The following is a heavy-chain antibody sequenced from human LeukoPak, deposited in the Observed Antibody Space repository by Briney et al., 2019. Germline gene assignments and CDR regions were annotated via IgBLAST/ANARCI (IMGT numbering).Heavy chain of an antibody. J-gene: IGHJ3*02. V-gene: IGHV3-30*18. CDR1: GFTFSSYG. Sequence: PGGSLRLSCAASGFTFSSYGMHWVRQAPGKGLEWVAVISYDGSNKYYADSVKGRFTISRDNSKNTLYLQMNSLRAEDTAVYYCAKSVGLLWSSHAFDIWGQGTMVTVSS. CDR3: AKSVGLLWSSHAFDI. CDR2: ISYDGSNK. D-gene: IGHD3-10*01.